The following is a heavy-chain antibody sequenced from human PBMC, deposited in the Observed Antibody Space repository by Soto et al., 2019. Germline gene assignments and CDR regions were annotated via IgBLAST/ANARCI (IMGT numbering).Heavy chain of an antibody. CDR3: ARAGVTHRYDY. CDR1: GGSISSYY. Sequence: QVQLQESGPGLVKPSETLSLTCTVSGGSISSYYWSWIRQPPGKGLEWIGYIYYSGSTNYNPSLKSRVTISVDTSKNQFSLKLSSVTAADTAVYYCARAGVTHRYDYWGQGTLVTVSS. D-gene: IGHD3-10*01. J-gene: IGHJ4*02. CDR2: IYYSGST. V-gene: IGHV4-59*01.